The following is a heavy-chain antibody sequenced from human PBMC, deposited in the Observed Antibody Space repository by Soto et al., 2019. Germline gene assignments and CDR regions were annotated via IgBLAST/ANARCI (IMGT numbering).Heavy chain of an antibody. V-gene: IGHV3-9*01. D-gene: IGHD3-16*01. Sequence: EVQLVESGGGLVQPGRSLRLACAASGFTFDQYTMHWLRQAPGKGLEWVSSITWHSGTIGYADSVKGRFTTSRDNAKTSLYLQMNSLRGEDTALYYCAKEMITFGDFNYYYMDVWGNGTTVTVSS. J-gene: IGHJ6*03. CDR3: AKEMITFGDFNYYYMDV. CDR1: GFTFDQYT. CDR2: ITWHSGTI.